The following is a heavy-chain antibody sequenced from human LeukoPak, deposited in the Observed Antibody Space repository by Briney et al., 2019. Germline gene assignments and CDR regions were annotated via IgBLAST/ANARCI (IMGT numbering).Heavy chain of an antibody. Sequence: VCGGSMSSGGYSWSWIRQPRGKGLEWIGYIYHSGSTYYNPSLKSRVTISVDRSNNQFSLKLSSVTAADTAVYYCASGTYGDSNLFDYWGQGTLVTVSS. CDR2: IYHSGST. CDR3: ASGTYGDSNLFDY. CDR1: GGSMSSGGYS. J-gene: IGHJ4*02. D-gene: IGHD4-17*01. V-gene: IGHV4-30-2*01.